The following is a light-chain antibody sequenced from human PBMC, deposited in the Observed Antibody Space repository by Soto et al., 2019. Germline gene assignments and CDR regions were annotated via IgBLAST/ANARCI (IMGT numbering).Light chain of an antibody. CDR3: QQYNSYPWT. CDR2: EAS. V-gene: IGKV1-5*03. Sequence: DIQMTQSPSTLSASVGDRVTITCRASQSISRWLAWFRQKPGKAPQLLIYEASSLESGVSSRVSGSGSGTEFTLTISSLQPDDFATYYCQQYNSYPWTFGQGTKVEIK. CDR1: QSISRW. J-gene: IGKJ1*01.